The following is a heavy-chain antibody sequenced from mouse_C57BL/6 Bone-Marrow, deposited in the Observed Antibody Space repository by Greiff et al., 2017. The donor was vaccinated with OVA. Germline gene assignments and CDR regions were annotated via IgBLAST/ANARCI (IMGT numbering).Heavy chain of an antibody. CDR2: YPGSGNTY. D-gene: IGHD2-4*01. CDR3: RSPIYYDYDNY. J-gene: IGHJ2*01. Sequence: VQLQQSGPELVKPGASVKMSCKASGYTFTDYYMHWVKQKPGKGLEWIGEIYPGSGNTYYNEKFKGKATLTADTSSSTAYMQLSSLTSEDSAVYFCARSPIYYDYDNYWGQGTTLTVSS. CDR1: YTFTDYYM. V-gene: IGHV1-83*01.